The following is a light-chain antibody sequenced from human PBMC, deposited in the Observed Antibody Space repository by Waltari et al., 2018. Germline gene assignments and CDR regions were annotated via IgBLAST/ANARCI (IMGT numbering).Light chain of an antibody. J-gene: IGLJ1*01. CDR2: DVT. Sequence: QSALTQPASVSASPGQSITISCTGTSSDVGGFNYVSWYQQHPGKAPKLIMNDVTTRPSGVSIRYSGSKSGNTASLTISGLQAEDEADYYCSSYTTSSTHVFGTGTKVTVL. CDR3: SSYTTSSTHV. V-gene: IGLV2-14*03. CDR1: SSDVGGFNY.